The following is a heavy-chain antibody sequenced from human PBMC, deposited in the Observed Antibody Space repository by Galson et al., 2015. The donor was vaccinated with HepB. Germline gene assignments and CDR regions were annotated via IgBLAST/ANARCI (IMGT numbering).Heavy chain of an antibody. Sequence: SLRLSCAASGFTFGDYAMSWFRQAPGKRLEWVGFIRSKAYGGTTEYAASVKGRFTISRDDSKSIAYLQMNSLKTEDTAVYYCTRDSPTPSPYYYYGMDVWGQGTTVTVSS. CDR2: IRSKAYGGTT. CDR1: GFTFGDYA. D-gene: IGHD4-23*01. J-gene: IGHJ6*02. CDR3: TRDSPTPSPYYYYGMDV. V-gene: IGHV3-49*03.